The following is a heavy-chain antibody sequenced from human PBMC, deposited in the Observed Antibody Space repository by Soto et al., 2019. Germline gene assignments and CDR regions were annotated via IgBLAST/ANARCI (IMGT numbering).Heavy chain of an antibody. Sequence: EVQLVESVGGLVKPGGSLRLSCAASGFTFRSYSMNWVRQAPGKGLEWVSSISGSSSSIYYADSVKGRFTISRDNAKNSLYLQMNSLRAEDTAVFYCVSARGSSWYFDYWGQGALVTVSS. D-gene: IGHD6-13*01. V-gene: IGHV3-21*01. CDR3: VSARGSSWYFDY. J-gene: IGHJ4*02. CDR2: ISGSSSSI. CDR1: GFTFRSYS.